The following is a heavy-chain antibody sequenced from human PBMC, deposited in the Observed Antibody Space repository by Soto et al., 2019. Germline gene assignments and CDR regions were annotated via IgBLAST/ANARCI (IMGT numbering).Heavy chain of an antibody. CDR2: IYYSGST. D-gene: IGHD3-3*01. Sequence: SETLPLTCTVSGGSISSGGYYWSWIRQHPGKGLEWIGYIYYSGSTYYNPSLKSRVTISVDTSKNQFSLKLSSVTAADTAVYYCARGSTIFGVVIYYYYYGMDVWGQGTTVT. CDR3: ARGSTIFGVVIYYYYYGMDV. J-gene: IGHJ6*02. V-gene: IGHV4-31*03. CDR1: GGSISSGGYY.